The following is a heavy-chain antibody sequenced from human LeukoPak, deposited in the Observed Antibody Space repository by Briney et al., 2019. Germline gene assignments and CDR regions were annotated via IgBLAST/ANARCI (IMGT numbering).Heavy chain of an antibody. CDR1: GFTFSSYG. CDR2: ISYDGSNK. V-gene: IGHV3-30*18. D-gene: IGHD6-19*01. Sequence: GGSLRLSCAASGFTFSSYGMHWVRQAPGKGLEWVAVISYDGSNKYYADSVKGRFAISRDNSKNTPYLQMNSLRAEDTAVYYCAKEESGWYSLDYWGQGTLVTVSS. CDR3: AKEESGWYSLDY. J-gene: IGHJ4*02.